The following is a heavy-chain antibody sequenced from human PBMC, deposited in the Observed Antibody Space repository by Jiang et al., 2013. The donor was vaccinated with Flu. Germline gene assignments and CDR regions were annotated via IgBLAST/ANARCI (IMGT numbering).Heavy chain of an antibody. CDR1: GGSISSYY. D-gene: IGHD3-22*01. V-gene: IGHV4-59*08. Sequence: SGSGLVKPSETLSLTCTVSGGSISSYYWSWIRQPPGKGLEWIGYIYYSGSTNYNPSLKSRVTISVDTSKNQFSLKLSSVTAADTAVYYCARLAVITNGIAEDYWGQGTLVTVSS. CDR3: ARLAVITNGIAEDY. J-gene: IGHJ4*02. CDR2: IYYSGST.